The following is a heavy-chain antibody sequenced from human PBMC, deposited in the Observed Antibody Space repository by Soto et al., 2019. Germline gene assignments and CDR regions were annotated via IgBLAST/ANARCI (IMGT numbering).Heavy chain of an antibody. J-gene: IGHJ5*02. CDR3: TATAPGIAAAGTDWFDP. Sequence: PGGSLRLSCAASGFTFSGSAMHWVRQASGKGLEWVGRIRSKANSYATAYAASVKGRFTISRDDSKNTAYLQMNSLKTEDTAVYYCTATAPGIAAAGTDWFDPWGQGTLV. V-gene: IGHV3-73*01. D-gene: IGHD6-13*01. CDR2: IRSKANSYAT. CDR1: GFTFSGSA.